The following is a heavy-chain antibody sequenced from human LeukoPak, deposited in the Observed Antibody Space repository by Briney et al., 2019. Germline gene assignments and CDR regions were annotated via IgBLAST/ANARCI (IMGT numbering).Heavy chain of an antibody. CDR2: INPNSGGT. D-gene: IGHD3-10*01. Sequence: ASVKVSCKASGYTFTGYYMHWVRQAPGQGLEWMGWINPNSGGTNYAQKFQGRVTMTRDMSTSTVYMELSSLRSEDTAVYYCARDFEDYGSGSYYEGYYFDYWGQGTLVTVSS. J-gene: IGHJ4*02. CDR3: ARDFEDYGSGSYYEGYYFDY. CDR1: GYTFTGYY. V-gene: IGHV1-2*02.